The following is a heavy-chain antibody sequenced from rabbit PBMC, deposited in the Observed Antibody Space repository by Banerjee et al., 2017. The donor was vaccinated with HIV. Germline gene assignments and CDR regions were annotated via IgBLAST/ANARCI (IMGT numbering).Heavy chain of an antibody. Sequence: QEHLVESGGGLVKTEGSLTLTCKASGIDFSTYGISWVRQAPGKGLEWIGYIDPVFGSTYYATWVNGRFTIANNNAQNTVDLQMNSLTAADTATYFCVRFASLNDLWGPGTLVTVS. D-gene: IGHD2-1*01. V-gene: IGHV1S47*01. CDR2: IDPVFGST. J-gene: IGHJ6*01. CDR3: VRFASLNDL. CDR1: GIDFSTYG.